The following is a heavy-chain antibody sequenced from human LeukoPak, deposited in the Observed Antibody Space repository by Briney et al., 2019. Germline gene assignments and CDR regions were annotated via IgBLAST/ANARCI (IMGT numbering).Heavy chain of an antibody. CDR3: ATDNLVNRYCSSTSCYRRRWFDP. CDR1: GGTFSSYA. CDR2: IIPIFGTA. J-gene: IGHJ5*02. V-gene: IGHV1-69*13. Sequence: TVKVSCKASGGTFSSYAISWVRQAPGQGLEWMGGIIPIFGTANYAQKFQGRVTITADESTSTAYMELSSLRSEDTAVYYCATDNLVNRYCSSTSCYRRRWFDPWGQGTLVTVSS. D-gene: IGHD2-2*02.